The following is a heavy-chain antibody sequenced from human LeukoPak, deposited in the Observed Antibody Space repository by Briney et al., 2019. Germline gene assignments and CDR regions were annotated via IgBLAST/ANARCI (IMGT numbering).Heavy chain of an antibody. V-gene: IGHV3-30*02. CDR3: AGDSDY. Sequence: GGSLRLSCAASGFTFSSYAMHWVRQAPGKGLEWVAFIPYDGSDKYYADSVKGRFTISRDNSKNTLYLQMNSLRAEDTAVYYCAGDSDYWGQGTLVTVSS. J-gene: IGHJ4*02. CDR2: IPYDGSDK. CDR1: GFTFSSYA.